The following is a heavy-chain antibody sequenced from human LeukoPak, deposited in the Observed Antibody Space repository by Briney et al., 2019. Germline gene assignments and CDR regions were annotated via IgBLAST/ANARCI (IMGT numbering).Heavy chain of an antibody. CDR1: GYTFTSYG. Sequence: ASVKVSCKASGYTFTSYGISWVRQAPGQGLEWMGWISAYNGNTNYAQKLQGRVTMTTDTSTSTAYMELRSLRSDDTAVYYCAKDLRIAVEFDAFDIWGQGTMVTVSS. CDR2: ISAYNGNT. J-gene: IGHJ3*02. CDR3: AKDLRIAVEFDAFDI. V-gene: IGHV1-18*01. D-gene: IGHD6-19*01.